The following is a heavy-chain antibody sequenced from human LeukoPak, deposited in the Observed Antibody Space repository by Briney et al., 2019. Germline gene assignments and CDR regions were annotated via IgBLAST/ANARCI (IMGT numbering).Heavy chain of an antibody. D-gene: IGHD2-21*01. J-gene: IGHJ4*02. V-gene: IGHV4-59*08. CDR3: ARLDCISDTCYNY. CDR1: GDSISSDY. Sequence: PSETLSLTCIVSGDSISSDYWSWIRQSPGKGLEGIGYINYGGSSEYKHSLKSRVTISVDRSKNQVSLRMRSVTAADTAVYYCARLDCISDTCYNYWALGALVTVSS. CDR2: INYGGSS.